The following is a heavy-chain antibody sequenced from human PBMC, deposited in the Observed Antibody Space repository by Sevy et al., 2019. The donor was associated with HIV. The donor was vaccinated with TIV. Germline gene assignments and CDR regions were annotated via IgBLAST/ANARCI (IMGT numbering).Heavy chain of an antibody. CDR2: IYSAGTT. J-gene: IGHJ6*02. D-gene: IGHD2-2*01. CDR1: GLTVGSLS. CDR3: ARIKGASSSYAMDV. V-gene: IGHV3-53*01. Sequence: GGSLTLSCVASGLTVGSLSINWVRHAPGKGLEWVSLIYSAGTTFYSDSVKGRFTISRDNSNNTLDLQMNSLRAEDTAIYYCARIKGASSSYAMDVWGQGTTVTVSS.